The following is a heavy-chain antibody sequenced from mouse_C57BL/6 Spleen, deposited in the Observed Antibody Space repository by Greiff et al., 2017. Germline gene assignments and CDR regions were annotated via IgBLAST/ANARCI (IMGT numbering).Heavy chain of an antibody. CDR2: IRNKANGYTT. D-gene: IGHD1-1*01. CDR3: ARYDTTVVATQGNAMDY. Sequence: EVKLVESGGGLVQPGGSLSLSCAASGFTFTDYYMSWVRQPPGKALEWLGFIRNKANGYTTEYSASVKGRFTISRDNSQSILYLQMNALRAEDSATYYCARYDTTVVATQGNAMDYWGQGTSVTVSS. CDR1: GFTFTDYY. V-gene: IGHV7-3*01. J-gene: IGHJ4*01.